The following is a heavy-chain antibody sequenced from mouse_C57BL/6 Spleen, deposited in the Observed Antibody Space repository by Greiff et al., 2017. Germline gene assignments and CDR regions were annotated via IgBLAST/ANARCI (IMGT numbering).Heavy chain of an antibody. CDR3: ARPYGDY. J-gene: IGHJ2*01. D-gene: IGHD1-1*02. CDR2: IDPSDSYT. Sequence: QVQLQQSGAELVMPGASVKLSCKASGYTFTSYWMHWVKQRPGQGLEWIGEIDPSDSYTNYNQKFKGNSTLTVDKSSSAADMQLSGLTSEYSAVYYCARPYGDYWGQGTTLTVSS. V-gene: IGHV1-69*01. CDR1: GYTFTSYW.